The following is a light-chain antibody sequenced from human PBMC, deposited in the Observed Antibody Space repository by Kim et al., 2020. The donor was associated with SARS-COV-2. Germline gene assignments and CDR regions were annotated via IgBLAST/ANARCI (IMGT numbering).Light chain of an antibody. V-gene: IGLV2-14*03. CDR1: SSDVGAYKY. J-gene: IGLJ1*01. Sequence: GRSATISCAGTSSDVGAYKYVSWYQQHPGKAPKLLIYDDSDRPSGVSNRFSGSKSGNTASLTISGLQAEDEADYYCTSYTSSSTYVFGTGTKVTVL. CDR2: DDS. CDR3: TSYTSSSTYV.